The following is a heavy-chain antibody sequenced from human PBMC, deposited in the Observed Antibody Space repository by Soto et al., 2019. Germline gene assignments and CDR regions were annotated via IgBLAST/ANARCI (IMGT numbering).Heavy chain of an antibody. CDR1: GFTFSSYA. V-gene: IGHV3-23*01. CDR2: ISGSNT. Sequence: PGGSLRLSCAASGFTFSSYAMSWVRQAPGKGLEWVSIISGSNTYYAASVKGRFTISRDNSKNTLYLQMNGLRAEDTAVYYCARDEGYFHGPDYWGQGTPVTVSS. D-gene: IGHD2-15*01. CDR3: ARDEGYFHGPDY. J-gene: IGHJ4*02.